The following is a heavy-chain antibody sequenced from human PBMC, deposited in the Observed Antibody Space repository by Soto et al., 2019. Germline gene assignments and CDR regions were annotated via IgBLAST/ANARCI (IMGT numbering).Heavy chain of an antibody. V-gene: IGHV3-30-3*01. CDR2: ISYDGSNK. D-gene: IGHD6-19*01. CDR1: GFTFSSYA. CDR3: ARDPSSGWYSEYFQH. J-gene: IGHJ1*01. Sequence: PGGSLRLSCAASGFTFSSYAMHWVRQAPGKGLEWVAVISYDGSNKYYADSVKGRFTISRDNSKNTLYLQMNSLRAEDTAVYYCARDPSSGWYSEYFQHWGQGTLVTVSS.